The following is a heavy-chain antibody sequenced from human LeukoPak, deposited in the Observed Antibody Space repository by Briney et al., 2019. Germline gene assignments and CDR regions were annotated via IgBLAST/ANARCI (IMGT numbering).Heavy chain of an antibody. D-gene: IGHD4-11*01. Sequence: GGSLRLSCAASGFTFSSYAMSWVRQAPGKGLEWVSAISGSGGSTYYADSVKGRFTISRDNSKNTLYLKMNSLRAEDTAVYYCAKDDSNYSFNFDYWGQGTLVTVSS. J-gene: IGHJ4*02. V-gene: IGHV3-23*01. CDR3: AKDDSNYSFNFDY. CDR1: GFTFSSYA. CDR2: ISGSGGST.